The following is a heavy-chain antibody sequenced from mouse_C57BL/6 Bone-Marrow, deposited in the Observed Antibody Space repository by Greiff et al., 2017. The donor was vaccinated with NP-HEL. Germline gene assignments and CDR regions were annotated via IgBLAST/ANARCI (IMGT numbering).Heavy chain of an antibody. D-gene: IGHD2-2*01. V-gene: IGHV1-7*01. CDR2: INPSSGYT. J-gene: IGHJ4*01. Sequence: QVQLQQSGAELAKPGASVKLSCKASGYTFTSYWMHWVKQRPGQGLEWIGYINPSSGYTKYNQKFKDKATLTADKSSSTAYMQLSSLTYEDSAVYYCATTMVTTLYAMDYWGQGTSVTVSS. CDR3: ATTMVTTLYAMDY. CDR1: GYTFTSYW.